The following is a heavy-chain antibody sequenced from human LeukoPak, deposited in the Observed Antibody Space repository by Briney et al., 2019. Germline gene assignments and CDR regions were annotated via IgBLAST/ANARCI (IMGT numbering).Heavy chain of an antibody. CDR3: ARIRTRVEGMDY. CDR1: GYTLTDYY. J-gene: IGHJ4*02. CDR2: INPNSGGT. D-gene: IGHD5-24*01. V-gene: IGHV1-2*02. Sequence: ASVKVSCKTSGYTLTDYYMHWVRQAPGQGLEWMGWINPNSGGTTYAQKFQGRVTMTRDTSISTAYMELSRLRSDDTAVYYCARIRTRVEGMDYWGQGTLVTVSS.